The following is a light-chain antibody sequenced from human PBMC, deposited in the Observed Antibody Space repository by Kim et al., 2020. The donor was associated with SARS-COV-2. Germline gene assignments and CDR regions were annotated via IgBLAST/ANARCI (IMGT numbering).Light chain of an antibody. V-gene: IGLV7-46*01. CDR2: DID. J-gene: IGLJ2*01. CDR3: LLFYGGVRV. Sequence: PGGTVPLTCGSSTGAVTSGHFPYWFQQKPGQAPGTLIYDIDKNHSWTPARFSGSLLGGKAALTLWGAQPDDEADYYCLLFYGGVRVFGGGTQLTVL. CDR1: TGAVTSGHF.